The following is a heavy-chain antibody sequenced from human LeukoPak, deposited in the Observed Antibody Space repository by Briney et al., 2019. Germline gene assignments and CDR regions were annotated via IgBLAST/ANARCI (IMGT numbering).Heavy chain of an antibody. CDR3: ARVRYDILTGYYFDY. V-gene: IGHV3-21*04. D-gene: IGHD3-9*01. J-gene: IGHJ4*02. CDR2: ISSSSSYI. Sequence: GGSLRLSCAASGFTFSTYGMNWVRQAPGKGLEWVSYISSSSSYIYYADSVKGRFTISRDNAKNSLYLQMNSLRAEDTAVYYCARVRYDILTGYYFDYWGQGTLVTVSS. CDR1: GFTFSTYG.